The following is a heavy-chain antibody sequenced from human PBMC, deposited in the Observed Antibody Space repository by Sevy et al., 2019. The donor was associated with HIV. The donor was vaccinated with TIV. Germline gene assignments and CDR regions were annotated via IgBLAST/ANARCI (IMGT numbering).Heavy chain of an antibody. J-gene: IGHJ4*02. CDR3: AKTPFMDFWNDYYSFYFDF. Sequence: GGSLRLSCAAAGFNFNNYAMTWVRQAPGKGLEWVSGISFSGSKTYYAESVKDRFPISRDPSKNKLYLQMNNVRVEDTAVYFCAKTPFMDFWNDYYSFYFDFWGQGTLVTVSS. CDR2: ISFSGSKT. CDR1: GFNFNNYA. D-gene: IGHD3-3*01. V-gene: IGHV3-23*01.